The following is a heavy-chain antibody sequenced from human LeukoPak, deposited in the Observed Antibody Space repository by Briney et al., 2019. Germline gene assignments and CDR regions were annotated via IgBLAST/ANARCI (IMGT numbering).Heavy chain of an antibody. D-gene: IGHD1-26*01. Sequence: PSETLSLTCTVSGGSISSGGYSWSWLRQHPGKGLEWIGYIYYSGSTYYNPSLKSRVTISVDTSKNQFSLKLSSVTAADTAVYYCARISRGSGSYYGSVDYYFDYWGQGTLVTVSS. CDR1: GGSISSGGYS. CDR3: ARISRGSGSYYGSVDYYFDY. V-gene: IGHV4-31*03. J-gene: IGHJ4*02. CDR2: IYYSGST.